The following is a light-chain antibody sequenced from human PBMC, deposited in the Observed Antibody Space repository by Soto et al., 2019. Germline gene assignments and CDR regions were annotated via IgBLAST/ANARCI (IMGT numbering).Light chain of an antibody. CDR1: XXYVGSYNL. CDR3: CSYAGSSTFYV. Sequence: QSVLTQXXXXSGSPGQSIXIXXXXXXXYVGSYNLVSWYQQHPGKAPKLMIYEGSKRPSGVSNRFSGSKSGNTASLTISGLQAEDEADYHCCSYAGSSTFYVFGTG. J-gene: IGLJ1*01. V-gene: IGLV2-23*03. CDR2: EGS.